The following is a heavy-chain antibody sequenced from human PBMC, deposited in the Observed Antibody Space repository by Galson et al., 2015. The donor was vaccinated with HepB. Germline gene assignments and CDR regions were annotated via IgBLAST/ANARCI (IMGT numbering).Heavy chain of an antibody. D-gene: IGHD3-3*01. CDR2: IYYSGST. Sequence: ETLSLTCTVSGGSISSYYWSWIRQPPGKGLEWIGYIYYSGSTNYNPSLKSRVTISVDTSKNQFSLKLNSVTAADTAVYYCARVYSPTYDFWSGIPGWFDPWGQGTLVTVSS. V-gene: IGHV4-59*01. J-gene: IGHJ5*02. CDR3: ARVYSPTYDFWSGIPGWFDP. CDR1: GGSISSYY.